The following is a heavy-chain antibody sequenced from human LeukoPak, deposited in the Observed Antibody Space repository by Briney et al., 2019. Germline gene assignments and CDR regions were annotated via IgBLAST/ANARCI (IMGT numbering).Heavy chain of an antibody. CDR1: GYTFTSYV. CDR3: ARTCRYYYYMDV. Sequence: ASVKVSCKASGYTFTSYVINWVRQATGQGLEWMGWMNPNSGNTGYAQKFQGRVTMTRNTSISTAYMELSSLRSEDTAVYYCARTCRYYYYMDVWGKGTTVTVSS. CDR2: MNPNSGNT. J-gene: IGHJ6*03. V-gene: IGHV1-8*01.